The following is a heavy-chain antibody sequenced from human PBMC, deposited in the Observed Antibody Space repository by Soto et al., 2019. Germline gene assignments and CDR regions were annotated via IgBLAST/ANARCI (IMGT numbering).Heavy chain of an antibody. CDR1: GFTFSSYS. Sequence: GGSLRLSCAASGFTFSSYSMNWVRQAPGKGLEWVSYISSSSSTIYYADSVKGRFTISRDNAKNSLYLQMNSLRAEDTAVYYCARGGGGYCSGGSCYLPHKPLGFLDVWGKGTTVTVSS. V-gene: IGHV3-48*01. CDR2: ISSSSSTI. CDR3: ARGGGGYCSGGSCYLPHKPLGFLDV. D-gene: IGHD2-15*01. J-gene: IGHJ6*04.